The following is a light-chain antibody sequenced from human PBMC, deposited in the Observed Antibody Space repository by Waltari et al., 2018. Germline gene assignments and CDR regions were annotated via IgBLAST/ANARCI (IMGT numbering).Light chain of an antibody. Sequence: QYALTQPASVSGSPGEPINIHCNGTKNDAGYHNLVHWYQQHPCKAPKLMIYEVTKRPSGVSDRFSGSKSGHTASLTISGLQAEDEANYYCCSYALSGAVVFGGGTKLTVL. CDR3: CSYALSGAVV. CDR1: KNDAGYHNL. J-gene: IGLJ2*01. V-gene: IGLV2-23*02. CDR2: EVT.